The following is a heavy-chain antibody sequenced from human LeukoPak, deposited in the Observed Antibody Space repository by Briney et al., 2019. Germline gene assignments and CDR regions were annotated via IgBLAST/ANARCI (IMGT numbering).Heavy chain of an antibody. J-gene: IGHJ4*02. V-gene: IGHV3-74*01. CDR3: ARLPIAAAGNY. CDR2: INSDGSST. Sequence: GGSLRLSCAASAFTFSSYWMHWVRQAPGKGLMWVSRINSDGSSTSYADSVKGRFTISRDNAKNTLYLQMNSLRAEDTAVYYCARLPIAAAGNYWGQGTLVTVSS. D-gene: IGHD6-13*01. CDR1: AFTFSSYW.